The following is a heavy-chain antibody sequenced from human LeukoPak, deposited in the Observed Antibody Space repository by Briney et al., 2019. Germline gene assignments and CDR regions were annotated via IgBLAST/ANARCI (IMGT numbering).Heavy chain of an antibody. D-gene: IGHD3-10*01. J-gene: IGHJ4*02. CDR2: ISYDGSNK. CDR1: GFTFSSYA. V-gene: IGHV3-30*04. CDR3: AKDSLGDPGFDY. Sequence: GGSLRLSCAASGFTFSSYAMHWVRQAPGKGLEWVAVISYDGSNKYYADSVKGRFTISRDNSKNTLYLQMNSLRAEDTAVYYCAKDSLGDPGFDYWGQGTLVTVSS.